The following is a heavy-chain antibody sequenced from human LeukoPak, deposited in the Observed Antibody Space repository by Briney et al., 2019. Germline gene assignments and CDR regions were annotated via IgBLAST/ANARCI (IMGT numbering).Heavy chain of an antibody. CDR3: ARPHGGPYAFDI. J-gene: IGHJ3*02. V-gene: IGHV4-59*01. CDR2: IYYSGST. CDR1: GGSISSYY. Sequence: PSETLSLTCTVSGGSISSYYWSWIRQPPGKGLEWIGYIYYSGSTNYNPSLKSRVTISVDTSKNQLSLKLTSVTAADTAVYYCARPHGGPYAFDIWGQGTMVTVSS. D-gene: IGHD3-10*01.